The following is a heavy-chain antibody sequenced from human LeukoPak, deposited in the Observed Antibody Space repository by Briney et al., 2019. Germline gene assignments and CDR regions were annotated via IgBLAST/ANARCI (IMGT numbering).Heavy chain of an antibody. CDR2: IQSGGAT. J-gene: IGHJ4*02. CDR3: ARDRGDSSGWPIIDY. V-gene: IGHV3-66*01. Sequence: PGGSLRLSCAASGFTVNNNHVSWVRQAPGKGLEWVSLIQSGGATHYANSVKGRFTIARDNSKNTLYLQMNSLRAEDAGVYYCARDRGDSSGWPIIDYWGQGTLVTVSS. D-gene: IGHD6-19*01. CDR1: GFTVNNNH.